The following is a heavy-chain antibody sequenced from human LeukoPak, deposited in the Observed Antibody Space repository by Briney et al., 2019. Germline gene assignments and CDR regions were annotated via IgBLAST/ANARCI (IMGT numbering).Heavy chain of an antibody. CDR3: ARANFLYCSSTTCLFDY. J-gene: IGHJ4*02. Sequence: GRSLRLSCAASGFTFTDYYMHWVRQAPGQGLEWMGWINPNDGDTNYAQKFQGRVTMTRDTSISTAHMEVSRLRSDDTAVYYCARANFLYCSSTTCLFDYWGQGTLVTVSS. D-gene: IGHD2-2*01. V-gene: IGHV1-2*02. CDR1: GFTFTDYY. CDR2: INPNDGDT.